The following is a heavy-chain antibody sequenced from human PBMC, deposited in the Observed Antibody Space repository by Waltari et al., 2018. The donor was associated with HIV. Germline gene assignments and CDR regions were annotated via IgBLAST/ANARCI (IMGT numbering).Heavy chain of an antibody. Sequence: EVRLVESGGGLVTPGGSLTLSCTASGFHFHPFAMTWVRLAPSKGLEWVSSITRGSSYLYYSDAVKGRFTVSRDNAKNSLFLQLKALTAEDTALYFCVRDRTSVTTGDFDSWGQGVPVTVSS. CDR2: ITRGSSYL. CDR3: VRDRTSVTTGDFDS. D-gene: IGHD1-1*01. V-gene: IGHV3-21*02. CDR1: GFHFHPFA. J-gene: IGHJ4*02.